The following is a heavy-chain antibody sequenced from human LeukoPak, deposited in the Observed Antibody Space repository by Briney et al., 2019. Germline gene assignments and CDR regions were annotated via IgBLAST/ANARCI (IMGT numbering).Heavy chain of an antibody. CDR3: ARVGTRLLHSPNFDY. V-gene: IGHV1-2*02. CDR2: INPNSGGT. CDR1: GYTFTGYY. D-gene: IGHD1-26*01. Sequence: GASVKVSCKASGYTFTGYYMHWVRHAPAQGLEWMGWINPNSGGTNYAQKFQGRVTMTRDTSISTAYMELSRLRSDDTAVYYCARVGTRLLHSPNFDYWGQGTLVTVSS. J-gene: IGHJ4*02.